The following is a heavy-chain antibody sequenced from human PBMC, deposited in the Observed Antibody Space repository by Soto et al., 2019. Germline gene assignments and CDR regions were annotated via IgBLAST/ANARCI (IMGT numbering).Heavy chain of an antibody. CDR2: FRTGGDDGTT. J-gene: IGHJ1*01. V-gene: IGHV3-23*01. CDR1: VFTFSSYS. D-gene: IGHD1-1*01. Sequence: PGGSPRLSCASSVFTFSSYSMSCVRHSPGKWLEWVSGFRTGGDDGTTYYADSVKGRFTISRDNSKNTLFLQMNSLRAEDTAIYYCAKKVNSRPRSQYFQCWGQGTLV. CDR3: AKKVNSRPRSQYFQC.